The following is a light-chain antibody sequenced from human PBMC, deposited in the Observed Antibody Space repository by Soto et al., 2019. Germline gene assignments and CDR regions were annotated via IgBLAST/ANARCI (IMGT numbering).Light chain of an antibody. J-gene: IGLJ3*02. Sequence: QSVLTQPPSVSGAPGQRVTISCSGSSSNIWAGYDVHWYQQLPGTAPKLLISANNIRPSGVPDRFSGSKSGTSASLAITGLQAEDEADYYCQSYDSSLSGSGVFGGGTQLTVL. CDR1: SSNIWAGYD. CDR2: ANN. CDR3: QSYDSSLSGSGV. V-gene: IGLV1-40*01.